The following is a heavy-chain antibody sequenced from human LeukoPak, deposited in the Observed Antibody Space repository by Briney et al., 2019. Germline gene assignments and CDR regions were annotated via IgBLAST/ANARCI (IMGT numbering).Heavy chain of an antibody. CDR3: ASVKMDCSGGSCYGVDYYYYYMDV. J-gene: IGHJ6*03. V-gene: IGHV1-2*06. CDR1: GYTFTGYY. CDR2: INPNSGGT. Sequence: GASVKVSCKASGYTFTGYYMHWVRQAPGQGLEWMGRINPNSGGTNYAQKFQGRVTMTRDTSISTAYMELSRLRSDDTAVYYCASVKMDCSGGSCYGVDYYYYYMDVWGKGTTVTVSS. D-gene: IGHD2-15*01.